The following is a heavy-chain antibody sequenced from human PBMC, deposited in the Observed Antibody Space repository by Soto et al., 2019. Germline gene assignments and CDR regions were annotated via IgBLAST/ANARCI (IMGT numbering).Heavy chain of an antibody. CDR2: INAYNGNT. J-gene: IGHJ5*02. Sequence: ASVKVSCKASGYTFTSYCISWVRQAPGQGLEWMGWINAYNGNTNYAQKLQGRVTMTRDTSTSTAYMELSSLRSDDTAVYYCARDLGAKYSGSYYGNWFDPWGQGTLVTVSS. CDR3: ARDLGAKYSGSYYGNWFDP. D-gene: IGHD1-26*01. V-gene: IGHV1-18*01. CDR1: GYTFTSYC.